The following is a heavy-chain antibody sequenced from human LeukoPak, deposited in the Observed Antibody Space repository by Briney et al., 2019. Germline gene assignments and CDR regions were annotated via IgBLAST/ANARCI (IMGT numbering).Heavy chain of an antibody. CDR1: GFSLSTSGVG. CDR3: AHGSYGRPDFDY. Sequence: SGPTLVNPTQTLTLTCTFSGFSLSTSGVGVGWIRQPPGKALEWLALIYWDDDKRYSPSLKGRLTTTKDTSKNQVVLTMTNMDPVDTATYYCAHGSYGRPDFDYWGQGTLVTVSS. D-gene: IGHD5-18*01. CDR2: IYWDDDK. V-gene: IGHV2-5*02. J-gene: IGHJ4*02.